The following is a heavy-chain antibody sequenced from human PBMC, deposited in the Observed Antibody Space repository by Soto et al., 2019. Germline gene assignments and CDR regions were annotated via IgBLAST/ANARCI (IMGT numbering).Heavy chain of an antibody. CDR2: ISYDGSNK. Sequence: GGSLRLSCAASGFTFSSYGMHWVRQAPGKGLEWVAVISYDGSNKYYADSVKGRFTISRDNSRNTLYLQMNSLRAEDTAVYYCAKDKAVEQLVVSYYFDYWGQGTLVTVSS. CDR1: GFTFSSYG. D-gene: IGHD6-6*01. CDR3: AKDKAVEQLVVSYYFDY. V-gene: IGHV3-30*18. J-gene: IGHJ4*02.